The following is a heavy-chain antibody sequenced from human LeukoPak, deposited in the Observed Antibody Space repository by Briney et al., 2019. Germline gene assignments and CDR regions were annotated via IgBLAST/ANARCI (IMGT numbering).Heavy chain of an antibody. Sequence: NPSETLSLTCTVSGGSISISTYFWGWIRQPPGKGLEWIGSIYYSGSTYYNPSLKSRVTISVDTSKNQFSRKLSSVTAADTAVYYCARVYYDSSGPLDYWGQGTLVTVSS. CDR3: ARVYYDSSGPLDY. V-gene: IGHV4-39*01. D-gene: IGHD3-22*01. CDR1: GGSISISTYF. J-gene: IGHJ4*02. CDR2: IYYSGST.